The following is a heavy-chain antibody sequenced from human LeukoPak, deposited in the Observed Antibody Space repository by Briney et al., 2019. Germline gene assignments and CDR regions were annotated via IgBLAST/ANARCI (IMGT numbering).Heavy chain of an antibody. CDR2: IKQDGSEK. CDR3: AREGEIAAAGPYGMDV. CDR1: GFTFSSYW. J-gene: IGHJ6*02. Sequence: GGSLRLSCAASGFTFSSYWMSWVRQAPGKGLEWVANIKQDGSEKYYVDSVKGRFTISRDNAKNSLYLQMNSLRAEDTAVYYCAREGEIAAAGPYGMDVWGQGTTVTVSS. D-gene: IGHD6-13*01. V-gene: IGHV3-7*01.